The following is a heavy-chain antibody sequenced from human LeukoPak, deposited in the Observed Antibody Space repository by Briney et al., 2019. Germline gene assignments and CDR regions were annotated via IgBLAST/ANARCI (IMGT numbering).Heavy chain of an antibody. D-gene: IGHD1-26*01. J-gene: IGHJ4*02. CDR3: AKGLLGWDLPLDY. CDR2: ISGTVDNT. V-gene: IGHV3-23*01. Sequence: SGGSLRLSCAASKFTFSRYAMSWVRQAPGKGLEWVSAISGTVDNTYYADSVKGRYTISRDNSNNTLYLQMDSLNAGDTAVYYGAKGLLGWDLPLDYWGQGTLVTVSS. CDR1: KFTFSRYA.